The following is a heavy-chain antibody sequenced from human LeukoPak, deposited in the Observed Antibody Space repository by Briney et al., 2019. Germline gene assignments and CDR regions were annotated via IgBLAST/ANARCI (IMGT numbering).Heavy chain of an antibody. CDR2: IYTSGST. V-gene: IGHV4-4*07. D-gene: IGHD6-25*01. J-gene: IGHJ3*02. CDR1: GGSISSYY. Sequence: SETLSLTCTVSGGSISSYYWSWIRQPTGKGLEWIGRIYTSGSTNYNPSLKSRVTMSVDTSKNQFSLKLSSVTAADTAVYYCASKGIGYSSARGNDAFDIWGQGTMVTVSS. CDR3: ASKGIGYSSARGNDAFDI.